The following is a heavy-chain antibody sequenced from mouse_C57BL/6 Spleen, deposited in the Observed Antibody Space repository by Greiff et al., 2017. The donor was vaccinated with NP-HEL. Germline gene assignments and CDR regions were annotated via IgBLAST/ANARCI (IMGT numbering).Heavy chain of an antibody. Sequence: VKLQESGPELVKPGASVKISCKASGYAFSSSWMNWVKQRPGKGLEWIGRIYPGDGDTNYNGKFKGKATLTADKSSSTAYMQLSSLTSEDSAVYFCARGYYDYGYAMDYWGQGTSVTVSS. CDR1: GYAFSSSW. D-gene: IGHD2-4*01. CDR2: IYPGDGDT. J-gene: IGHJ4*01. V-gene: IGHV1-82*01. CDR3: ARGYYDYGYAMDY.